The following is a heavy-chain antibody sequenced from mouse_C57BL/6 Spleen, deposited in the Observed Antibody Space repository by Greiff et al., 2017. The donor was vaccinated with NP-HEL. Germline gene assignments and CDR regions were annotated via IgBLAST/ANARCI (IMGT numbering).Heavy chain of an antibody. Sequence: EVKLMESGGDLVKPGGSLKLSCAASGFTFSSYAMSWVRQTPEKRLEWVATISDGGSYTYYPDNVKGRFTISRDNAKNNLYLQMSHLKSEDTAMYYCARDYYGSSYWYFDVWGTGTTVTVSS. V-gene: IGHV5-4*01. D-gene: IGHD1-1*01. J-gene: IGHJ1*03. CDR2: ISDGGSYT. CDR3: ARDYYGSSYWYFDV. CDR1: GFTFSSYA.